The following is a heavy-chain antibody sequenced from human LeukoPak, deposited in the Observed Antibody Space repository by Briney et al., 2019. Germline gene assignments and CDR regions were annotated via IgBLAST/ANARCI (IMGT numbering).Heavy chain of an antibody. CDR1: GGSISNYY. D-gene: IGHD3-10*01. CDR2: IYYSGST. V-gene: IGHV4-59*12. Sequence: PSETLSLTCTVPGGSISNYYWSWIRQPPGKGLEWIGYIYYSGSTKYNPSLKSRVTMSVDTSKNQFSLKLSSVTAADTAVYYCARDQYYYGSGSYGLDYWGQGTLVTVSS. CDR3: ARDQYYYGSGSYGLDY. J-gene: IGHJ4*02.